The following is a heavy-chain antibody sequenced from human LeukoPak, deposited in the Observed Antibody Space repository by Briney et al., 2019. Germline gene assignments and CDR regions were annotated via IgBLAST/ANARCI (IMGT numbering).Heavy chain of an antibody. Sequence: GGSLRLSCAASGFTFSNYNMNWVRQAPGKGLEWVSYISSSSTTIYYADSVKGRFTISRDNAKSSLYLQMNSLRAQDTAVYYCAREGQSGVFDFWGQGTLVTVSS. CDR1: GFTFSNYN. J-gene: IGHJ4*02. V-gene: IGHV3-48*04. CDR2: ISSSSTTI. CDR3: AREGQSGVFDF.